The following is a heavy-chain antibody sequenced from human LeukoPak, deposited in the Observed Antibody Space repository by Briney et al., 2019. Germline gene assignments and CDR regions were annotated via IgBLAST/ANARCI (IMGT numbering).Heavy chain of an antibody. CDR1: GYTFTSYG. Sequence: GASVKVSCKASGYTFTSYGISWVRQAPGQGLEWMGWISAYNGNTNYAQKLQGRVTMTTDTSTSTAYMELRSLRSDDTAVYYCASKSLGYSYGYGDAFDIWGQGTMVTVSS. D-gene: IGHD5-18*01. CDR3: ASKSLGYSYGYGDAFDI. V-gene: IGHV1-18*01. J-gene: IGHJ3*02. CDR2: ISAYNGNT.